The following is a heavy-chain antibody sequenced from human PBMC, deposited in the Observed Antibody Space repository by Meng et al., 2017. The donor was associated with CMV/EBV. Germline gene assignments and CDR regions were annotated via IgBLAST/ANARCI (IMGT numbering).Heavy chain of an antibody. Sequence: YSIHWGRQAPGQRLEWMGWINAGNGDTKGSQKFQGRITITRDSSASTVYMELSSVRFEDTAVYYCARTRTYCASTSCYTGGYYFDYWGQGTLVTVSS. CDR2: INAGNGDT. J-gene: IGHJ4*02. CDR1: YS. D-gene: IGHD2-2*02. CDR3: ARTRTYCASTSCYTGGYYFDY. V-gene: IGHV1-3*01.